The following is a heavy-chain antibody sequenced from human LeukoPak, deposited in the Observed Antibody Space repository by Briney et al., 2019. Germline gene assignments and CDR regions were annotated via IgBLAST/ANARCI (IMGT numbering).Heavy chain of an antibody. D-gene: IGHD3-3*01. V-gene: IGHV3-48*01. CDR3: ARDDLTIFGVVRGDY. J-gene: IGHJ4*02. Sequence: GGSLRLSCAATGFTFSPYSRNWVRQAPGKGLEWVSYISSSSSTIYYADSVEGRFTISRDNAKNSLYLQMNSLGAEDTAVYYCARDDLTIFGVVRGDYWGQGTLVTVSS. CDR1: GFTFSPYS. CDR2: ISSSSSTI.